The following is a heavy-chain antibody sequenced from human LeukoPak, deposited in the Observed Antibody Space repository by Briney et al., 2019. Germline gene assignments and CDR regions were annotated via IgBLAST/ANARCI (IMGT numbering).Heavy chain of an antibody. D-gene: IGHD2-15*01. Sequence: EASVKVSCKASGYTFTYYGITWVRQAPGQGLEWMGWINPSSGGTNYAQKFQGRVTMTRDTSISTAYMELSRLTSDDTAVYYCATLGYCSGGSCSQGDYWGQGTLVTVSS. V-gene: IGHV1-2*02. J-gene: IGHJ4*02. CDR1: GYTFTYYG. CDR3: ATLGYCSGGSCSQGDY. CDR2: INPSSGGT.